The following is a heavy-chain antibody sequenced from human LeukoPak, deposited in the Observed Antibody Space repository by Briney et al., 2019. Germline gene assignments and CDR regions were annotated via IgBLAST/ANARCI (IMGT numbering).Heavy chain of an antibody. CDR2: LRYDGSNK. J-gene: IGHJ4*02. CDR1: GFTFSSYW. V-gene: IGHV3-30*02. CDR3: LRHGTNGAADY. Sequence: GGSLRLSCAASGFTFSSYWMTWVRQAPGKGLEWVAFLRYDGSNKNYADSVKGRVTISRDNSKNTLYLQMSSLRGEDTAVYYCLRHGTNGAADYWGQGTLVTVSS. D-gene: IGHD4/OR15-4a*01.